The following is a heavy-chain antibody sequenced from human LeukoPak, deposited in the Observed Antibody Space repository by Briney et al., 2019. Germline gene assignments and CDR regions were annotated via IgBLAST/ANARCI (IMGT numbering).Heavy chain of an antibody. J-gene: IGHJ6*02. V-gene: IGHV4-59*01. CDR1: GGSISSYY. D-gene: IGHD6-19*01. CDR2: IYYSGST. Sequence: SETLSLTCTVSGGSISSYYWSWIRQPPGKGLEWIGYIYYSGSTNYNPSLKSRVTISVDTSKNQFSLKLSSVTAADTAVYYCARAGIAVAGHYYYYGMDVWGQGTTVTVSS. CDR3: ARAGIAVAGHYYYYGMDV.